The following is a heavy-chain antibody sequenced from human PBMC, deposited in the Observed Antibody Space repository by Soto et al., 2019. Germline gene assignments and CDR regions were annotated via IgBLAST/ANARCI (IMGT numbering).Heavy chain of an antibody. D-gene: IGHD3-22*01. CDR2: IYYSGST. Sequence: PSETLSLTCTVSGGSISSGDYYWSWIRQPPGTGLEWIGYIYYSGSTYYNPSPQSRVTISVDTSKNQFSLKLSSVTAADTAVYYCARDAGRYYDSTGYEFDYWGQGTLVTVSS. J-gene: IGHJ4*02. CDR1: GGSISSGDYY. CDR3: ARDAGRYYDSTGYEFDY. V-gene: IGHV4-30-4*02.